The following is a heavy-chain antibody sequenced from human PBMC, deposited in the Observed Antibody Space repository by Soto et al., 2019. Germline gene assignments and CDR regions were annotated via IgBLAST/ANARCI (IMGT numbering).Heavy chain of an antibody. V-gene: IGHV1-18*04. CDR1: GYTFTSYG. J-gene: IGHJ3*02. D-gene: IGHD2-2*01. Sequence: ASVKVSCKASGYTFTSYGISWVRQAPGQGLEWMGWISAYNGNTNYAQKLQGRVTMTTDTSTSTAYMELRSLRSDDTAVYYCARDKIVVVSFAPGNDAFDIWGQGXMVTVSS. CDR3: ARDKIVVVSFAPGNDAFDI. CDR2: ISAYNGNT.